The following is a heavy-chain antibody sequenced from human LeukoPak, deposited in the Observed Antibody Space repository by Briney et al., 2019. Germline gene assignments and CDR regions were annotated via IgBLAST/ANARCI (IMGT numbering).Heavy chain of an antibody. CDR1: GGSFSGYY. CDR3: ARGAKQLADY. Sequence: SETLSLTCAVYGGSFSGYYWSWIRQPPGKGLEWIGEINHSGGTNYNPSLKSRVTISVDTSKNQFSLKLSSVTAADTAVYYCARGAKQLADYWGQGTLVTVSS. J-gene: IGHJ4*02. CDR2: INHSGGT. D-gene: IGHD6-13*01. V-gene: IGHV4-34*01.